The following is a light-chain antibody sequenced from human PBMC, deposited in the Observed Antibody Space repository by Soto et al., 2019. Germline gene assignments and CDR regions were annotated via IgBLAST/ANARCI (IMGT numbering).Light chain of an antibody. V-gene: IGLV1-47*01. Sequence: QSVLTQPPSASGTPGRRVTISCSGSSSNIGSNYVYWYQQLPGTAPKLLIYRNNQRPSGVPDRFSGSKSGTSASLAISGLRSEDEADYYCAAWDDSLSGYVFGTGTNLTVL. CDR2: RNN. J-gene: IGLJ1*01. CDR1: SSNIGSNY. CDR3: AAWDDSLSGYV.